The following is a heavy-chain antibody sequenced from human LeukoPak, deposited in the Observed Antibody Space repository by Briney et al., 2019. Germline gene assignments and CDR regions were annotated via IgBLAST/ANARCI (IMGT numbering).Heavy chain of an antibody. J-gene: IGHJ4*02. V-gene: IGHV1-2*02. Sequence: ASVKVSCKASGYTFTGYYMHWVRQAPGQGLEWMGWINPNSGGTNYAQKFQGRVTMTRDTSISTAYIELSRLRSDDTAVYYCARGTGEGYSYGRYYFDYWGQGTLVTVSS. CDR1: GYTFTGYY. CDR3: ARGTGEGYSYGRYYFDY. D-gene: IGHD5-18*01. CDR2: INPNSGGT.